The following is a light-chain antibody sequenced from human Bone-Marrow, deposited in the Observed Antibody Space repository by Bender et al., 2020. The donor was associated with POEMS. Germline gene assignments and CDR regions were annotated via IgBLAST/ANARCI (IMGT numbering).Light chain of an antibody. Sequence: QSALTQPPSASGSPGQSVTISCTGTSSDVGRYNYVSWYQQHPGKAPKLLIYGYNNRPSGVPDRFSGSKSGTSASLAITGLQAEDEGDYYCQSYDNSLGGWVFGGGTKLTVL. CDR2: GYN. V-gene: IGLV2-8*01. J-gene: IGLJ3*02. CDR1: SSDVGRYNY. CDR3: QSYDNSLGGWV.